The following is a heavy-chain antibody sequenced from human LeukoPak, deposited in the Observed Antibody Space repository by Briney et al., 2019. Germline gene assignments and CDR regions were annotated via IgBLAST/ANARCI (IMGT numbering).Heavy chain of an antibody. V-gene: IGHV3-48*03. CDR3: AGGYIYGSTYYYMDV. CDR1: GFTFSTYE. CDR2: ISSSGSTI. J-gene: IGHJ6*03. Sequence: GGSLRLSCAASGFTFSTYEMNWVRQAPGKGLEWVSYISSSGSTIYYADSVKGRFTISRDNAKNSLYLQMNSPRAEDTAVYYCAGGYIYGSTYYYMDVWGKGTTVTISS. D-gene: IGHD5-18*01.